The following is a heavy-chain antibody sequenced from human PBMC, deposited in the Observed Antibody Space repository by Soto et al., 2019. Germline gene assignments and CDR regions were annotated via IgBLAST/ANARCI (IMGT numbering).Heavy chain of an antibody. CDR2: IYYSGST. V-gene: IGHV4-59*08. CDR3: ARHRADACWSHFDY. D-gene: IGHD3-16*01. J-gene: IGHJ4*02. CDR1: GGSISSYY. Sequence: LSLTCTVSGGSISSYYWSWIRQPPGKGLEWIWYIYYSGSTNYNPSLKSRVTISVDTSKNQFSLKLSSVTAADTAVYYCARHRADACWSHFDYWGQGTLITVSS.